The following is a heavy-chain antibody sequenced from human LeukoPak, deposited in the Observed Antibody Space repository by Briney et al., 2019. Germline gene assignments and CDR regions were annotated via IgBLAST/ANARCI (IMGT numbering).Heavy chain of an antibody. V-gene: IGHV3-23*01. CDR1: GFTFSSYA. Sequence: GGSLRLSCAASGFTFSSYAMSWVRQAPGKGLGWVSAISGSGGSTYYADSVKGRFTISRDNSKNTLYLQMNSLRAEDTAVYYCAKDHYDSSGYSAYWGQGTLVTVSS. CDR2: ISGSGGST. CDR3: AKDHYDSSGYSAY. J-gene: IGHJ4*02. D-gene: IGHD3-22*01.